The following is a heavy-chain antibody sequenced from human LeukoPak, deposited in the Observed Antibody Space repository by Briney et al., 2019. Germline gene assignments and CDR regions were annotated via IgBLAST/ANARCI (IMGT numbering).Heavy chain of an antibody. D-gene: IGHD2-15*01. CDR3: ARDRCSGGSCYSTSKYNWFDP. Sequence: SVKVSCKASGGTFSSYATSWVRQAPGQGLEWMGRIIPIFGTANYAQKFQGRVTITTDESTSTAYMELSSLRSEDTAVYYCARDRCSGGSCYSTSKYNWFDPWGQGTLVTVSS. J-gene: IGHJ5*02. CDR1: GGTFSSYA. CDR2: IIPIFGTA. V-gene: IGHV1-69*05.